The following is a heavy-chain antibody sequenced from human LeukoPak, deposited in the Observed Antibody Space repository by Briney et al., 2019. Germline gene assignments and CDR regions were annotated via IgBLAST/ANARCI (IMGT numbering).Heavy chain of an antibody. CDR2: IYTSGST. CDR3: ARYYYDRSGRQSGAFAI. CDR1: GGSISSYY. J-gene: IGHJ3*02. Sequence: PSETLSLTCTVSGGSISSYYWSWIRQPPGKGLDWIGYIYTSGSTNYNPSLKSRVTIPVDTSKNQFSLKLSSVTAADTAVYYCARYYYDRSGRQSGAFAISGPGTMVT. D-gene: IGHD3-22*01. V-gene: IGHV4-4*09.